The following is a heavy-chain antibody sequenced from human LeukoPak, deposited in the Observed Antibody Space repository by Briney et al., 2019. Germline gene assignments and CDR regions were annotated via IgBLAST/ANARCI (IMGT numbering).Heavy chain of an antibody. Sequence: QPGRSLRLSCAASGFTFSSYAMHWVRQAPGKGLEWVAVISYDGSNKYYADSVKGRFTTSRDNSKNTLYLQMNSLRAEDTAVYYCARDLWELLGDYYGMDVWGQGTTVTVSS. V-gene: IGHV3-30-3*01. CDR1: GFTFSSYA. CDR3: ARDLWELLGDYYGMDV. D-gene: IGHD1-26*01. CDR2: ISYDGSNK. J-gene: IGHJ6*02.